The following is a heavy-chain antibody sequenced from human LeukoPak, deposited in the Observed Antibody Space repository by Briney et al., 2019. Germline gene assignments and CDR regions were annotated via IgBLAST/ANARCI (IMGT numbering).Heavy chain of an antibody. D-gene: IGHD3-9*01. CDR2: ISSSSSYI. J-gene: IGHJ4*02. CDR1: GFTFSSYS. Sequence: GGSLRLSCAASGFTFSSYSMNWVRQAPGKGLEWVSSISSSSSYIYYADSVKGRFTISRDNAKNSLYLQMNSLRAEDTAVYYCARDILTGSRPFPFDYWGQGPLVTVSS. V-gene: IGHV3-21*01. CDR3: ARDILTGSRPFPFDY.